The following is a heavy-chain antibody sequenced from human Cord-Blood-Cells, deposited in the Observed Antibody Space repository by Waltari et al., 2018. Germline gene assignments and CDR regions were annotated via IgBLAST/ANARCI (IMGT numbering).Heavy chain of an antibody. CDR1: GYTLTELS. CDR2: LDPEDGET. V-gene: IGHV1-24*01. D-gene: IGHD6-19*01. J-gene: IGHJ4*02. CDR3: ATGPVAPAFDY. Sequence: QVQLVQSGPEVKEPGASVKVSCKVSGYTLTELSMNWVRQAPGKGLEWMGGLDPEDGETIDAQTFQGRVTMTEDTSTATAYREVSSLRSEDTAVYFCATGPVAPAFDYWGQGTLVTVSS.